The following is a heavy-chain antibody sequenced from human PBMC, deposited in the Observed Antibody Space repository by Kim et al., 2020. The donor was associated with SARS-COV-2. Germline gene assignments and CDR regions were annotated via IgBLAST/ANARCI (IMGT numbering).Heavy chain of an antibody. J-gene: IGHJ4*02. CDR3: ARGPLGVVPAAIPPDFDF. D-gene: IGHD2-2*01. Sequence: ASVKVSCKTSGYTFTSYDINWVRQAAGQGLEWMGWMNPKSGNTGYAQKFQGRVTMTRNTSISTAYMELSSLRSEDTAVYYCARGPLGVVPAAIPPDFDFWGQGTLVTVSS. CDR2: MNPKSGNT. CDR1: GYTFTSYD. V-gene: IGHV1-8*01.